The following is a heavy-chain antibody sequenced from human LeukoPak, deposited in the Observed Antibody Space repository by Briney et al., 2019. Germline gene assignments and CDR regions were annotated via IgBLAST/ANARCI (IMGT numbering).Heavy chain of an antibody. CDR2: IYTSGST. Sequence: NPSETLSLTCTVSGGSISSGSYYWSWIRQPAGKGLEWIGRIYTSGSTNYNPSLKSRVTISVDTSRNQFSLKLSSVTAADTAVYYCAGGGVTNPPFDYWGQGTLVTVSS. J-gene: IGHJ4*02. V-gene: IGHV4-61*02. CDR3: AGGGVTNPPFDY. CDR1: GGSISSGSYY. D-gene: IGHD4-17*01.